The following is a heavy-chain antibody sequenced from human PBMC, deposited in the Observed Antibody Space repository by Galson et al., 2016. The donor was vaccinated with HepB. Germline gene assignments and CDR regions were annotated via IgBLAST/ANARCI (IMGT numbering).Heavy chain of an antibody. Sequence: SETLSLTCTVSGGSISSYYWSWIRQPPGKGLEWIGYVYDSGSTEYNPSLKSRVTISVDTSNNHFSLRLTSVTAADTALYYCARQYWGGPSDYGGQGILVTVSS. CDR3: ARQYWGGPSDY. D-gene: IGHD2/OR15-2a*01. CDR1: GGSISSYY. J-gene: IGHJ4*02. V-gene: IGHV4-59*12. CDR2: VYDSGST.